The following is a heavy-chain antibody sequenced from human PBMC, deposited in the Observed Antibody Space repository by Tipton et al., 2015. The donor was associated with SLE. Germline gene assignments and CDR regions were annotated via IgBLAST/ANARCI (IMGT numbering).Heavy chain of an antibody. CDR3: ARQVTYYGSGRVWFDP. CDR2: IYYSGST. CDR1: GGSISSYY. D-gene: IGHD3-10*01. V-gene: IGHV4-59*08. Sequence: LRLSCTVSGGSISSYYWSWIRQPPGKGLEWIGYIYYSGSTNYNPSLKSRVTISVDTSKNRFSLKLSSVTAADTAVYYCARQVTYYGSGRVWFDPWGQGTLVTVSS. J-gene: IGHJ5*02.